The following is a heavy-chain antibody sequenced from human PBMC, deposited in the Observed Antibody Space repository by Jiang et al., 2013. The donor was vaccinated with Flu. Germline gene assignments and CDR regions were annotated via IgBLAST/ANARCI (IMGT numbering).Heavy chain of an antibody. V-gene: IGHV3-48*02. D-gene: IGHD3-16*02. Sequence: LVQPGGSLRLSCVASGFTFSSYSMNWVRQAPGKGLEWVSYISSGSSTIYYADSVKGRFTISRDNAKNSLYPQMNSLRDEDTAVYYCARFYLRFAFDIWGQGTMVTVSS. CDR3: ARFYLRFAFDI. J-gene: IGHJ3*02. CDR1: GFTFSSYS. CDR2: ISSGSSTI.